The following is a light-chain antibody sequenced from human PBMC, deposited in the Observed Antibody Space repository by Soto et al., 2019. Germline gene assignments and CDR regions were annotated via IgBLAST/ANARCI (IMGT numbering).Light chain of an antibody. Sequence: ERVMTQSPATLSVSPVESATLYCRASQSVTSNLAWYQQKPGQAPRLLIYGASNRATGIPDRFSGSGSGTDFTLTISRLEPEDFAVYYCQQHANWPLTVGGGTKVDI. V-gene: IGKV3D-15*01. J-gene: IGKJ4*01. CDR1: QSVTSN. CDR3: QQHANWPLT. CDR2: GAS.